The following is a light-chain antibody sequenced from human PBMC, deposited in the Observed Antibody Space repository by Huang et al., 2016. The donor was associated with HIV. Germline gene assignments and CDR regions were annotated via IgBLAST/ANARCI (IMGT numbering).Light chain of an antibody. V-gene: IGKV1-39*01. CDR2: AAS. Sequence: IQMTQSPSSLSASVGDRVTITCRASQSISSYLNWYQQKPGKAPKLLIYAASSLQSGVPSRFSGSGFGTDFTLTISSLQPEDFATYYCQQSSSIPRTFGQGTKVEMK. CDR3: QQSSSIPRT. J-gene: IGKJ1*01. CDR1: QSISSY.